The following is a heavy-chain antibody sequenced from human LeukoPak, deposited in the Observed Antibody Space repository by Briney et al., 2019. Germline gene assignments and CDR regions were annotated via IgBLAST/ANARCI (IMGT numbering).Heavy chain of an antibody. CDR1: GFTFDDYA. Sequence: GRSLRLSCAASGFTFDDYAMHWVRHAPGKGLEWVSGISWNSGNIGYADSVKGRFTISRDNAKNSLYLQMNSLRAEDTALYYCAKACMVRGVTRLFDYWGQGTLVTVSS. D-gene: IGHD3-10*01. V-gene: IGHV3-9*01. CDR3: AKACMVRGVTRLFDY. CDR2: ISWNSGNI. J-gene: IGHJ4*02.